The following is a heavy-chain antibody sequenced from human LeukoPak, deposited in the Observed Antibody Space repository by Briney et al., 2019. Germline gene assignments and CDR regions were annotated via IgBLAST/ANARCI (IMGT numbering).Heavy chain of an antibody. J-gene: IGHJ4*02. CDR2: IGGDGTST. CDR1: GFTFSTYW. V-gene: IGHV3-74*01. D-gene: IGHD3-16*02. Sequence: GGSLGLSCVASGFTFSTYWMHWVRQAPGKGLVWVSRIGGDGTSTNYADSVKGRFTISRDNAKNTLYLQMNSLRAEDTAVYYCARVRIGLRLGELSLYFDYWGQGTLVTVSS. CDR3: ARVRIGLRLGELSLYFDY.